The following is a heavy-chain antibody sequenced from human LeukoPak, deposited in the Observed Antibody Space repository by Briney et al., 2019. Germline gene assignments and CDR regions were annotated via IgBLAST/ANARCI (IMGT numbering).Heavy chain of an antibody. CDR3: AKDSKKQWLGYYYHGMDV. Sequence: ASVKVSCKASGYTFTSYGISWVRQAPGQGLEWMGWISAYNGNTNYAQKLQGRVTMTTDTSTSTAYMELRSLRSDDTAVYYCAKDSKKQWLGYYYHGMDVWGQGTTVTVSS. J-gene: IGHJ6*02. D-gene: IGHD6-19*01. CDR2: ISAYNGNT. CDR1: GYTFTSYG. V-gene: IGHV1-18*01.